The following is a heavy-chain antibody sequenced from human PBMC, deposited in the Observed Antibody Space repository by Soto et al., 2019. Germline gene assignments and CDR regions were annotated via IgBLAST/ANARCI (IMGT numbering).Heavy chain of an antibody. J-gene: IGHJ6*02. CDR2: ISSSGSYT. CDR3: ARVPYYYTSGTDYGMDV. D-gene: IGHD3-10*01. CDR1: GFTFSDYY. V-gene: IGHV3-11*06. Sequence: QVQLVESGGGLVKPGGSLRLSCAASGFTFSDYYMSWIRQAPGKGLEWVSYISSSGSYTSYPDSVEGRFTISRDNVKNSLYLQMNSLRGDDTAVYYCARVPYYYTSGTDYGMDVWGQGTTVTVSS.